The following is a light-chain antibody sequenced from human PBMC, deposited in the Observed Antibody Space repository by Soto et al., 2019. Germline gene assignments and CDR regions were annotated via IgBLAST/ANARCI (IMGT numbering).Light chain of an antibody. Sequence: EIVMTQSPATLSVSPGERATLSCRASQSVSTNLAWYQQIPGQAPRLLIYGASTRATGIPARFSGNGSGTEFTLTISSLQSEAFALYYCQHYNNWPTLTFGQGTKVEIK. CDR1: QSVSTN. V-gene: IGKV3-15*01. CDR3: QHYNNWPTLT. CDR2: GAS. J-gene: IGKJ1*01.